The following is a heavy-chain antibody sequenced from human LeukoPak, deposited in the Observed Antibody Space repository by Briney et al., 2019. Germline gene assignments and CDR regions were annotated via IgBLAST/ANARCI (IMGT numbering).Heavy chain of an antibody. CDR1: GFTFGSYQ. CDR2: IGTIISTT. V-gene: IGHV3-48*03. CDR3: ARDPVYIAAPGTGPDY. Sequence: PGGSLRLSCAASGFTFGSYQMNWVRQAPGKGLEWVSYIGTIISTTYYADSVKGRFTISRDNSKDTLYLQMNSLRADDTAVYYCARDPVYIAAPGTGPDYWGQGTLVTVSS. J-gene: IGHJ4*02. D-gene: IGHD6-13*01.